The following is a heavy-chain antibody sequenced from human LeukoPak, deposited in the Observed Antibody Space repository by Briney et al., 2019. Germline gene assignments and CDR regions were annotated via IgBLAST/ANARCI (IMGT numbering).Heavy chain of an antibody. D-gene: IGHD3-10*01. J-gene: IGHJ4*02. Sequence: SETLSLTCTVSGGSISSGTYYWTWIRQPAGKGLEWIGRIYSSGSTSYNPSLDSRVRISIDTSKNQFSLKLSSVTAADTAVYYCARDQTYSGSGIYTYFDYWGQGILVTVSS. CDR3: ARDQTYSGSGIYTYFDY. V-gene: IGHV4-61*02. CDR1: GGSISSGTYY. CDR2: IYSSGST.